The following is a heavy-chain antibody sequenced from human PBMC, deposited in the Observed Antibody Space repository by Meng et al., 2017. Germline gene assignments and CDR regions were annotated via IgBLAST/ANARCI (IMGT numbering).Heavy chain of an antibody. J-gene: IGHJ6*02. V-gene: IGHV3-53*04. D-gene: IGHD6-13*01. CDR2: IYSGGST. CDR1: GFTVSSNY. CDR3: ARDLVLSSSWDPYYYYGVDV. Sequence: GESLKISCAASGFTVSSNYMSWVRQAPGKGLEWVSVIYSGGSTYYADSVKGRFTISRHNSKNTLYLQMNSLRAEDTAVYYCARDLVLSSSWDPYYYYGVDVWGQGTTVTVSS.